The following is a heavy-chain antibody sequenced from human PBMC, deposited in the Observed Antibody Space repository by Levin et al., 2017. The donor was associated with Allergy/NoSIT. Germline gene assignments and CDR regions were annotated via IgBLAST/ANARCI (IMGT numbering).Heavy chain of an antibody. D-gene: IGHD5-18*01. CDR3: GGYTDAWTISY. CDR1: GFTFSNYW. J-gene: IGHJ4*02. V-gene: IGHV3-7*02. CDR2: IKQDGREK. Sequence: GGSLRLSCAASGFTFSNYWMTWLRQAPGKRLEWVANIKQDGREKNYVDSVKGRFTISRDNAKNSLFLQMNSLRAEDTAVYYCGGYTDAWTISYWGQGNLVTVSS.